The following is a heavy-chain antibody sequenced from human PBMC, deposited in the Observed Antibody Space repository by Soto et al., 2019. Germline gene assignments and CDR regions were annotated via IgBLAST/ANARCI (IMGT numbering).Heavy chain of an antibody. J-gene: IGHJ4*02. CDR1: GGSISSSSYY. CDR2: IYYSGST. Sequence: PSETLSLTCTVSGGSISSSSYYWGWIRQPPGKGLEWIGSIYYSGSTYYNPSLKSRVTISVDTSKNQFSLKLSSVTAADTAVLYCWGELVDQDLPDYWGQGTLVTVSS. D-gene: IGHD2-8*02. CDR3: WGELVDQDLPDY. V-gene: IGHV4-39*02.